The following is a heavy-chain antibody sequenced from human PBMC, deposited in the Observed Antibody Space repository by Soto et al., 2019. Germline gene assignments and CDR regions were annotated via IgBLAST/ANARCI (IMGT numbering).Heavy chain of an antibody. Sequence: ASVKVSFKASGYTFIGYYIQSVRQAPGQGLDYMGRISPKRGGAGYVQKFRDSVTMTMDTSMNLVYVHVSGLYSGETDVYFCVRCSCGYGWHLDYWGQGTLVTVSS. CDR2: ISPKRGGA. J-gene: IGHJ4*02. D-gene: IGHD2-8*02. CDR1: GYTFIGYY. V-gene: IGHV1-2*05. CDR3: VRCSCGYGWHLDY.